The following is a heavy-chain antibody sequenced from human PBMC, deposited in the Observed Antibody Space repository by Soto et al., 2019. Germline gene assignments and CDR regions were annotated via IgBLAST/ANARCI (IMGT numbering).Heavy chain of an antibody. Sequence: SETLSLTCTVSGGSISSGGYYWSWIRQHPGKGLEWIGYIYYSGSTYYNPSLKSRVTISVDTSKNQFSLKLSSVTAADTAVYYCARGGYSYGPDAFDIWGQGTMVTVSS. V-gene: IGHV4-31*03. J-gene: IGHJ3*02. D-gene: IGHD5-18*01. CDR1: GGSISSGGYY. CDR3: ARGGYSYGPDAFDI. CDR2: IYYSGST.